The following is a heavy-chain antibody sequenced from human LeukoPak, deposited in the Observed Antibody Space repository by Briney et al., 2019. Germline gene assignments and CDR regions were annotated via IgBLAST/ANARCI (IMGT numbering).Heavy chain of an antibody. J-gene: IGHJ3*02. D-gene: IGHD1-1*01. CDR2: IIPIFGTA. CDR3: ARDSVQLERPHAFDI. V-gene: IGHV1-69*13. CDR1: GGTFSSYA. Sequence: GASVKVSCKASGGTFSSYAISWVRQAPGQGLEWMGGIIPIFGTANYAQKFQGRVTITADESTSTAYMELSSLRSEDTAVYYCARDSVQLERPHAFDIWGQGTMVTVSS.